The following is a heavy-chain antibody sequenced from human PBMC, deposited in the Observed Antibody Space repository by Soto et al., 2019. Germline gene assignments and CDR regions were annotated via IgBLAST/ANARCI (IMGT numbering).Heavy chain of an antibody. CDR2: IYSGGST. Sequence: EVQLVESGGGLVQPGGSLRLSCAASGFTVSSNYMSWVRQAPGKGLEWVSVIYSGGSTYYADSVKGRFTISRDNSKNTLYLQMNSLRAEETAVYYCARDRYSYGYGWYFDLWGRGTLVTVS. V-gene: IGHV3-66*01. D-gene: IGHD5-18*01. J-gene: IGHJ2*01. CDR1: GFTVSSNY. CDR3: ARDRYSYGYGWYFDL.